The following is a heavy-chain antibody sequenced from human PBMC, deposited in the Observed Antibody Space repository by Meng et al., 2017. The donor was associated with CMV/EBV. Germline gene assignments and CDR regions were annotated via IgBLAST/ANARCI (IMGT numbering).Heavy chain of an antibody. V-gene: IGHV1-2*02. Sequence: ASVKVSCKASGYTFTGYYMHWVRQAPGQGLEWMGWINPNSGGTNYAQKFQGRVTMTRDTSISTAYMELSRLRSDDTAVYYCARELCPSWSYYYYYGMDVWGQGTTVTVSS. D-gene: IGHD3-16*01. CDR1: GYTFTGYY. J-gene: IGHJ6*02. CDR3: ARELCPSWSYYYYYGMDV. CDR2: INPNSGGT.